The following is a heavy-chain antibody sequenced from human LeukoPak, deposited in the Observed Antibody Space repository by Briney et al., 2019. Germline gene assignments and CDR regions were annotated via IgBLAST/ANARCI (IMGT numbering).Heavy chain of an antibody. CDR2: IYYSGST. D-gene: IGHD4-17*01. Sequence: SETLSLTCTVSGCSISSYYWSWIRQPPGKGLGWIGYIYYSGSTNYNPSLKSRVTISVDTSKNQFSLKLSSVTAADAAVYYCARRNPLYGDYGYNWFDPWGQGTLVTVSS. CDR1: GCSISSYY. J-gene: IGHJ5*02. CDR3: ARRNPLYGDYGYNWFDP. V-gene: IGHV4-59*08.